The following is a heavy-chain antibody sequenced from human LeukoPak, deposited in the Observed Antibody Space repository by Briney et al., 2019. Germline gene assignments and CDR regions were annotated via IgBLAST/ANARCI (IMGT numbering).Heavy chain of an antibody. D-gene: IGHD6-13*01. CDR2: IYYSGST. CDR3: ARVSGWIAAAGNWFDP. Sequence: SETLSLTCTVSGGSISSSSYYWGWIRQPPGKGLEWIGSIYYSGSTYYNPSLKSRVTISVDTSKNQFSLKLSSVTAADTAVYYCARVSGWIAAAGNWFDPWGQGTLVTVSS. J-gene: IGHJ5*02. V-gene: IGHV4-39*07. CDR1: GGSISSSSYY.